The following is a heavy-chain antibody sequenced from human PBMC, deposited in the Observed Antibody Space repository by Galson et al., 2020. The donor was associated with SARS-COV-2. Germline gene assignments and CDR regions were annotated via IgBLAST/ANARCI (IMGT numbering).Heavy chain of an antibody. CDR2: IYYSGST. CDR3: AREGLIRYNWFDP. D-gene: IGHD4-17*01. J-gene: IGHJ5*02. CDR1: GASISSYY. V-gene: IGHV4-59*12. Sequence: ASETQSLTCTVSGASISSYYWSWIRQFSGKRLEWIGDIYYSGSTYYNPSLKSRVTISVDTSKNQFSLKLTSVTAADTAVYYCAREGLIRYNWFDPWGQGTLVTVAS.